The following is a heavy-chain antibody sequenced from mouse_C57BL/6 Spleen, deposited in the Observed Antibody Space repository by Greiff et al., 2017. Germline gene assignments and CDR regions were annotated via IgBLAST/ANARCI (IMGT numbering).Heavy chain of an antibody. Sequence: VQLQQPGAELVMPGASVKLSCKASGYTFTSYWMHWVKQRPGQGLEWIGEIDPSDSYTNYNQKFKGKSTLTVDKSSSTAYMQLSSLTSEDSAVYYCARYDGSSYAFAYWGQGTLVTVSA. CDR1: GYTFTSYW. CDR2: IDPSDSYT. V-gene: IGHV1-69*01. J-gene: IGHJ3*01. CDR3: ARYDGSSYAFAY. D-gene: IGHD1-1*01.